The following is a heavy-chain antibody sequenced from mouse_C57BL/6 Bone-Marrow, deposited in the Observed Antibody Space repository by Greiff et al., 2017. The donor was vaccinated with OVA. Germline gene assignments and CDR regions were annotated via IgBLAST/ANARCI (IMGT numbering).Heavy chain of an antibody. D-gene: IGHD2-3*01. V-gene: IGHV1-82*01. Sequence: VMLVESGPELVKPGASVKISCKASGYAFSSSWMNWVKQRPGKGLEWIGRIYPGDGDTNYNGKFKGKATLTADKSSSTAYMQLSRLTSEDSAVYFCARHEDGYYASYFDYWGQGTTLTVSS. CDR3: ARHEDGYYASYFDY. J-gene: IGHJ2*01. CDR2: IYPGDGDT. CDR1: GYAFSSSW.